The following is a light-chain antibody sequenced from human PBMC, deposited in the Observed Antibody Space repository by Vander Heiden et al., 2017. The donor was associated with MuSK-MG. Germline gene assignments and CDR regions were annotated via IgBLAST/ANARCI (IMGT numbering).Light chain of an antibody. CDR2: DSS. CDR1: QSVSSF. CDR3: QQQGFT. Sequence: EIVLTQSPATLSLSPGERATLSCRASQSVSSFLAWYQQKPGQAPRLLIYDSSIRATGVPARFSGSGSGTDFTLTISSLEPEDFAVYYGQQQGFTFGPGTKVDIK. V-gene: IGKV3-11*01. J-gene: IGKJ3*01.